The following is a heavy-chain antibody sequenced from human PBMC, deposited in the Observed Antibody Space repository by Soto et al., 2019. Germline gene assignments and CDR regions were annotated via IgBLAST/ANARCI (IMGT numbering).Heavy chain of an antibody. Sequence: GESLKISCKASDYSFTSYWIAWVRQMPGQGLELMGIIYPSDSDTRYSPSFQDQVSISADKSITTAYLQWTSLRASDTAIYYCARGRVASRTFDYWGQGTLVTVSS. CDR1: DYSFTSYW. D-gene: IGHD3-3*01. CDR2: IYPSDSDT. V-gene: IGHV5-51*01. CDR3: ARGRVASRTFDY. J-gene: IGHJ4*02.